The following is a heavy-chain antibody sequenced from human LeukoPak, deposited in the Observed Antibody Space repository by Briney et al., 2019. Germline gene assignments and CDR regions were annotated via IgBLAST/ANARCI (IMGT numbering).Heavy chain of an antibody. CDR2: IYYSGST. J-gene: IGHJ5*02. V-gene: IGHV4-39*01. CDR1: GGSISSSRYY. CDR3: ARQESYYDSSGYYYGLGWFDP. Sequence: SETLSLTCTVSGGSISSSRYYCGWIRQPPGRGLGWIGSIYYSGSTSYNPSLKSRVTISVDTSKNQFSLKLSSVTAADTAEFYCARQESYYDSSGYYYGLGWFDPWGQGTLVTVSS. D-gene: IGHD3-22*01.